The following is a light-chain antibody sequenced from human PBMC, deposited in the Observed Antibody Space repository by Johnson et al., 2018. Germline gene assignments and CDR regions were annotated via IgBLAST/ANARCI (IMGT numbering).Light chain of an antibody. CDR3: GTWDSNLSAGNV. J-gene: IGLJ1*01. V-gene: IGLV1-51*02. CDR2: ENN. CDR1: SSNIGNNY. Sequence: QSVLTQPPSVSAAPGQKVTISCSGSSSNIGNNYVSWYQQLPGTAPKLLIYENNKRPSGIPDRFSGSKSGTSATLGITGLQTGDEADYYCGTWDSNLSAGNVFGNGTKVTIL.